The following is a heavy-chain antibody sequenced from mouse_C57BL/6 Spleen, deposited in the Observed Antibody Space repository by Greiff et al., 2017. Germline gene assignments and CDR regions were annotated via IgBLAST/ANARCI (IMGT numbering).Heavy chain of an antibody. Sequence: VQLKESGAELVKPGASVKISCKASGYAFSSYWMNWVKQRPGKGLEWIGQIYPGDGDTNYNGKFKGKATLTADKSSSTAYMQLSSLTSEDSAVYFCARNYGSSYPFAYWGQGTLVTVSA. J-gene: IGHJ3*01. D-gene: IGHD1-1*01. V-gene: IGHV1-80*01. CDR3: ARNYGSSYPFAY. CDR1: GYAFSSYW. CDR2: IYPGDGDT.